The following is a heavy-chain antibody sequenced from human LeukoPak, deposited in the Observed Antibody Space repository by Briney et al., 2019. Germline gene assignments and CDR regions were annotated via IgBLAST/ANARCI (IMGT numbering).Heavy chain of an antibody. CDR3: AREIGGYCSGGTCYSPYNYGMDV. CDR1: GFTFSTYG. Sequence: PGRSLRLSCAASGFTFSTYGMHWVRQAPGKGLEWGAVIWYDGSNKYYADSVKGRFTISRDNSKNTLYLQMNSLRVEDTAVYYCAREIGGYCSGGTCYSPYNYGMDVWGQGTTVTVSS. V-gene: IGHV3-33*01. CDR2: IWYDGSNK. J-gene: IGHJ6*02. D-gene: IGHD2-15*01.